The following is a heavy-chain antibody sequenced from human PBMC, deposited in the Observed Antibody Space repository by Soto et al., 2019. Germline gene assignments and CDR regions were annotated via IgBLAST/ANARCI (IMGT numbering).Heavy chain of an antibody. CDR1: GFTFSSYA. D-gene: IGHD6-19*01. CDR2: ISGSGGST. Sequence: EVQLLESGGGVVQPGGSLRLSCTASGFTFSSYAMNWVRQAPGKGLEWVSVISGSGGSTYFADSVKGRFTISRDNSKNTLYLQMNSLRAEDTAVYYCASRTSGWYFDYWGQGTLVTVSS. V-gene: IGHV3-23*01. CDR3: ASRTSGWYFDY. J-gene: IGHJ4*02.